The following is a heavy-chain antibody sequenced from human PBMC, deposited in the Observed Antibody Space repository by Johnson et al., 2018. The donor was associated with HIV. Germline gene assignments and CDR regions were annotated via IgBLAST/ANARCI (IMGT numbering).Heavy chain of an antibody. CDR1: GFTFSSYA. D-gene: IGHD3-3*01. Sequence: EQLVESGGGLVQPGGSLRLSCAASGFTFSSYAMHWVRQAPGKGLEYVSAISSNGGNTYYADSVKGRFTISRDNLKNTLYLQMGSLRAEDMAVYYCAKDLGERECEGWASDYYDFGRDYPCQKSRGVAGTFDIWGQGTMVTVSS. V-gene: IGHV3-64*07. J-gene: IGHJ3*02. CDR3: AKDLGERECEGWASDYYDFGRDYPCQKSRGVAGTFDI. CDR2: ISSNGGNT.